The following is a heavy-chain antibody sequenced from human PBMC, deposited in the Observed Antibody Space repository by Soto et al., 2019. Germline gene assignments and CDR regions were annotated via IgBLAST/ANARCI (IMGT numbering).Heavy chain of an antibody. CDR3: TADQWS. V-gene: IGHV3-15*01. Sequence: GGSLRLSCVVFEYTFRAAWMSWFRQAQGKGLEWVARINRKIDGETTDYAAPAEGRFTIARDESKNTFYLQMSSLKIQDTASYFCTADQWSWGQGTLVTVSS. J-gene: IGHJ4*02. D-gene: IGHD3-3*01. CDR2: INRKIDGETT. CDR1: EYTFRAAW.